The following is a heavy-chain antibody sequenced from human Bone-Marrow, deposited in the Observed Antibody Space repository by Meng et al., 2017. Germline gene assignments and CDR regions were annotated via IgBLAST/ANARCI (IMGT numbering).Heavy chain of an antibody. CDR3: AKIRESGYDAVLFDY. CDR2: ISWNSGSI. D-gene: IGHD5-12*01. CDR1: GFTFDDYA. Sequence: SLKISCAASGFTFDDYAMHWVRQAPGKGLEWVSGISWNSGSIGYADSVKGRFTISRDNAKNSLYLQMNSLRAEDTAVYYCAKIRESGYDAVLFDYWGQGTLVTVSS. V-gene: IGHV3-9*01. J-gene: IGHJ4*02.